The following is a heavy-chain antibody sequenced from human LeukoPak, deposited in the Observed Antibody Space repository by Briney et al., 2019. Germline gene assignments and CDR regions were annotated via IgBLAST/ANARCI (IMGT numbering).Heavy chain of an antibody. CDR2: IKVDGTDK. Sequence: PGGSLRLSCAASGFTFSGYWMSWVRQAPGKGLEWVANIKVDGTDKYYVDSVKGRFTISRDNAKNSLSLQMTGLRAEDTAVYYCARAKLGGTFFDIWGQGTMITVSS. J-gene: IGHJ3*02. V-gene: IGHV3-7*04. CDR1: GFTFSGYW. CDR3: ARAKLGGTFFDI. D-gene: IGHD7-27*01.